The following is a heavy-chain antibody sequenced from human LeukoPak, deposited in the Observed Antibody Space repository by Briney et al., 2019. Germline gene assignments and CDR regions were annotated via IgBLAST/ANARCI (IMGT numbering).Heavy chain of an antibody. Sequence: GASVKVSCKASGYTFTSYGISWVRQAPGQGLEWMGWISAYNGNTNYAQKFQGRVTMTRDTSISTAYMELSRLRSDDTAVYYCARVPRIAAAGTKAFDIWGQGTMVTVSS. D-gene: IGHD6-13*01. CDR2: ISAYNGNT. J-gene: IGHJ3*02. V-gene: IGHV1-18*01. CDR3: ARVPRIAAAGTKAFDI. CDR1: GYTFTSYG.